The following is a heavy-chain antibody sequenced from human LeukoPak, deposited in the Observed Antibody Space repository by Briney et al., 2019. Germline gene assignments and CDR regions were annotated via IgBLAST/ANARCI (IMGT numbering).Heavy chain of an antibody. V-gene: IGHV1-46*01. D-gene: IGHD2-21*01. J-gene: IGHJ4*02. CDR2: INPSGGST. CDR3: AREGIETPPGDY. Sequence: ASVKVSCKASGYTFTSYYMHWVRQAPGQGLEWMGIINPSGGSTSYAQKFQGRVTMTRDTSTSTVYMELSSLRSDDTAVYYCAREGIETPPGDYWGQGTLVTVSS. CDR1: GYTFTSYY.